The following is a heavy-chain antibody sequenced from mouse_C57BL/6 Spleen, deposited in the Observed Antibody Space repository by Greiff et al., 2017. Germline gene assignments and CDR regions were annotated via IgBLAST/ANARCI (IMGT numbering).Heavy chain of an antibody. J-gene: IGHJ4*01. V-gene: IGHV3-6*01. CDR2: ISYDGSN. CDR3: ARFYGYADMDD. Sequence: EVKLMESGPGLVKPSQSLSLTCSVTGYSITSGYYWNWIRQFPGNKLEWMGYISYDGSNNYNPSLKNRISITRDTSKNQFFLKLNSVTTEDTATYYCARFYGYADMDDWGQGTSVTVSS. CDR1: GYSITSGYY. D-gene: IGHD2-2*01.